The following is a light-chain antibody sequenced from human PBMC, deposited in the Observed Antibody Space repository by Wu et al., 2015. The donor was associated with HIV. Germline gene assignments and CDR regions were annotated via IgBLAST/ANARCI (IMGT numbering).Light chain of an antibody. J-gene: IGKJ3*01. V-gene: IGKV3-15*01. Sequence: EIVLTQSPDTLSLSPGERATLSCRASQSVSNNLAWYQQIPGQPPRLLIYGASTRATGVPARFSGSGSGTEFTLTISSLQSEDFAIHFCQQYNNWPPTFGPGTKVDIK. CDR3: QQYNNWPPT. CDR1: QSVSNN. CDR2: GAS.